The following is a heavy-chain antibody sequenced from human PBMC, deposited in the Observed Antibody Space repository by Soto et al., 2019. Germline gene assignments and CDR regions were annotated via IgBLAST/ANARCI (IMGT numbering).Heavy chain of an antibody. V-gene: IGHV4-30-2*01. CDR1: GGSISSGGYS. Sequence: PSETLSLTCAVSGGSISSGGYSWSWIRQPPGKGLEWIGYIYHSGSTYYNTSLKSRVTISVDRSKNQFSLKLSPVTAADTAVYYCARVPDRWGQGTLVTVSS. D-gene: IGHD2-2*01. J-gene: IGHJ5*02. CDR3: ARVPDR. CDR2: IYHSGST.